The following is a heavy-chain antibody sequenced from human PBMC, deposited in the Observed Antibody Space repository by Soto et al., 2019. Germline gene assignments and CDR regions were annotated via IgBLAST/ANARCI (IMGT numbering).Heavy chain of an antibody. Sequence: SVKVSCKASGGTFSSYAISWVRQAPGQGLEWMGGIIPIFGTANYAQKFQGRVTITADESTSTAYMELSSLRTENTAVYYCARDGRYFDICLYGMDVWGQGTTVTVSS. CDR2: IIPIFGTA. J-gene: IGHJ6*02. CDR3: ARDGRYFDICLYGMDV. V-gene: IGHV1-69*13. D-gene: IGHD3-9*01. CDR1: GGTFSSYA.